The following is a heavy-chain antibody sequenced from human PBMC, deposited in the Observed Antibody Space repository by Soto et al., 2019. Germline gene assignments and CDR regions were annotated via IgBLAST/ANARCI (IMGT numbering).Heavy chain of an antibody. J-gene: IGHJ4*02. CDR1: GFTFDDNA. Sequence: PGGPLGLYCPVSGFTFDDNAMHWVRQAPEKGLEWVSGINWKSDIGYADSVKGRFTISRDNAENSLYLQMNSLRAEDTALYYCAISQDRGGRTTFIYWGQGTQVTVSS. V-gene: IGHV3-9*01. D-gene: IGHD3-16*01. CDR2: INWKSDI. CDR3: AISQDRGGRTTFIY.